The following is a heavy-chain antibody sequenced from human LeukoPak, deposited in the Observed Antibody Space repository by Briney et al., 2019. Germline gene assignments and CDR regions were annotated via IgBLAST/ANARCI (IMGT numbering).Heavy chain of an antibody. CDR1: GGTFSSYA. V-gene: IGHV1-69*01. J-gene: IGHJ4*02. Sequence: GASVKVSCEASGGTFSSYAISWVRQAPGQGLEWMGGIIPIFGTANYAQKFQGRVTITADESTSTAYMELSSLRSEDTAVYYCASSLLYGSGNNFDYWGQGTLVTVSS. CDR2: IIPIFGTA. CDR3: ASSLLYGSGNNFDY. D-gene: IGHD3-10*01.